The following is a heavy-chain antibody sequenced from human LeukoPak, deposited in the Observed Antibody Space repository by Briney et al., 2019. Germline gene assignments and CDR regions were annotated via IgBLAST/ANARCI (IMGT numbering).Heavy chain of an antibody. CDR3: ARVTYKFRAAAGPDY. Sequence: GGSLRLSCAASRFTSSSYAMSWVRQAPGKGLEWVSSISSSSSYIYSADSVKGRFTISRDNAKNSLYLQMNSLRVEDTAVYYCARVTYKFRAAAGPDYWGQGTLVTVSS. CDR1: RFTSSSYA. CDR2: ISSSSSYI. V-gene: IGHV3-21*04. D-gene: IGHD6-13*01. J-gene: IGHJ4*02.